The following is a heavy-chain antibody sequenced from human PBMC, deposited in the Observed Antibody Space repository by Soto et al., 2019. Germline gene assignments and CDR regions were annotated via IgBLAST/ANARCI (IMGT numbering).Heavy chain of an antibody. CDR1: GFTFSSYG. CDR3: ARDFYYYDSSGYYYRGGY. D-gene: IGHD3-22*01. J-gene: IGHJ4*02. CDR2: IWYDGSNK. V-gene: IGHV3-33*01. Sequence: PGGSLRLSCAASGFTFSSYGMHWVRQAPGKGLEWVAVIWYDGSNKYYADSVKGRFTISRDNSKNTLYLQMNSLRAEDTAVYYCARDFYYYDSSGYYYRGGYWGQGTLVTVSS.